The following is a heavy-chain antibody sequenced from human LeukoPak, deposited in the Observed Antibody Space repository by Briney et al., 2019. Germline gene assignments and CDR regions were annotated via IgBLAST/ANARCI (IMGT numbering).Heavy chain of an antibody. CDR2: ISPKSGGT. J-gene: IGHJ6*03. CDR1: GHSFTAYY. CDR3: ARGVTYGSGIFYYYYRDV. Sequence: ASVKVSCKASGHSFTAYYMHWVRQAPGQGLEWMGWISPKSGGTHFPQKFQGRVTMTSDTSITTAYMELSRLGYDDTAVYYCARGVTYGSGIFYYYYRDVWGEGTTVTLSS. D-gene: IGHD3-10*01. V-gene: IGHV1-2*02.